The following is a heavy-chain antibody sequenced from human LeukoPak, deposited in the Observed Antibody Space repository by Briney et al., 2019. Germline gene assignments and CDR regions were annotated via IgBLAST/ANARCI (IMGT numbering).Heavy chain of an antibody. Sequence: PGGSLRLSCAASGFTFSSYGMSWVRQAPGKGLEWVSAISGSGGSTYYADSVKGRFTISRDNAKNSLYLQMNSLRAEDTAVYYCARGSPLTTVTTNSGELDYWGQGTLVTVSS. CDR2: ISGSGGST. CDR3: ARGSPLTTVTTNSGELDY. CDR1: GFTFSSYG. D-gene: IGHD4-17*01. V-gene: IGHV3-23*01. J-gene: IGHJ4*02.